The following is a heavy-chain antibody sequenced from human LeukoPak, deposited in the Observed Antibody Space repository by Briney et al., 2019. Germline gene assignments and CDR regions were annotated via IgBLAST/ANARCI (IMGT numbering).Heavy chain of an antibody. D-gene: IGHD6-19*01. V-gene: IGHV6-1*01. CDR3: ARDLPLEYSSGWHNWFDP. J-gene: IGHJ5*02. CDR1: GDSVSSNSAA. CDR2: TYYRSKWYN. Sequence: SQTLSLTCDISGDSVSSNSAAWNWIRQSPSRGLEWLGRTYYRSKWYNDYAVSVKSRITINPDTSKNQFSLQLNSVTPEDTAVYYCARDLPLEYSSGWHNWFDPWGQGTLVTVSS.